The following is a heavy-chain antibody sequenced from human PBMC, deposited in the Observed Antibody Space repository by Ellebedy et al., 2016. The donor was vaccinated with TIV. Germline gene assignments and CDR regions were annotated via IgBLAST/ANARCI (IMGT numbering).Heavy chain of an antibody. J-gene: IGHJ6*02. V-gene: IGHV2-5*01. Sequence: SGPTLVKPTQTLTLTCTFSGFSLTTAGVGVGWIRQPPGKALEWLALIYWNDDKRYSRSLRSRLAIPKDTSKNQVVLRMTNMDPVDTGTYFCVHSTYHYGSTSYSENTPLEGYGMDVWGQGTTVTVSS. CDR3: VHSTYHYGSTSYSENTPLEGYGMDV. CDR2: IYWNDDK. CDR1: GFSLTTAGVG. D-gene: IGHD3-10*01.